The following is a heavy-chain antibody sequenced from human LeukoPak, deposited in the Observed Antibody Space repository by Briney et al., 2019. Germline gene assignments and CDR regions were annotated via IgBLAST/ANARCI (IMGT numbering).Heavy chain of an antibody. CDR3: AKETYYDSSGYYPDY. Sequence: PGGSLRLSCAASGFTLSSYAMSWVRPAPGKGLEWVSAICGSGGSTYYADSVKGRFTITRDNSKNTLYLQMNSLRAEDTAVYYCAKETYYDSSGYYPDYWGQGTLATVSS. CDR1: GFTLSSYA. CDR2: ICGSGGST. J-gene: IGHJ4*02. D-gene: IGHD3-22*01. V-gene: IGHV3-23*01.